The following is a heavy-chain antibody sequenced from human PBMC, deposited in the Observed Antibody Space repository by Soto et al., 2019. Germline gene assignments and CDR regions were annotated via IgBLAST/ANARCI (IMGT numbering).Heavy chain of an antibody. Sequence: EVQLLESGGGLVQPGGSLRLSCAASGFTFSSYAMSWVRQAPGKGLEWVSAISGSGGSTYYADSVKGRFTISRDNTNITLYVEMNSGRAEDTGVYYCAKDESSGYYYYFYYWGQGTLVPVSS. CDR2: ISGSGGST. J-gene: IGHJ4*02. V-gene: IGHV3-23*01. D-gene: IGHD3-22*01. CDR3: AKDESSGYYYYFYY. CDR1: GFTFSSYA.